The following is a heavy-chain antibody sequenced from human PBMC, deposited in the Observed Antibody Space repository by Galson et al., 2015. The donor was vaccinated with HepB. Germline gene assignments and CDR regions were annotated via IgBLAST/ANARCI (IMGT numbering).Heavy chain of an antibody. CDR3: ARDGPYCCGASCYFGY. CDR2: IMPSFGVP. D-gene: IGHD2-21*01. CDR1: GDTLRSST. Sequence: AAQDSCKASGDTLRSSTLTCVRQAPGQGLEWKGGIMPSFGVPSYAPGFQDRVTITADKSTNTAYMDWSGQTYEDTAVYYCARDGPYCCGASCYFGYWGQGTLVTVSS. J-gene: IGHJ4*02. V-gene: IGHV1-69*10.